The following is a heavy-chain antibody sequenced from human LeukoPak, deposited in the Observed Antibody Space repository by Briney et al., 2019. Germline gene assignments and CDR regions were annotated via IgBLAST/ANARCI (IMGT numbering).Heavy chain of an antibody. CDR1: AFSFSTTW. Sequence: GGSLRLSCAASAFSFSTTWMHWVRQAPGKGLVWVSRIISDGSSTTYEDSVKGRFTFIRDKDKNMLYLQLNNMRTEDTAMSYCATDGGYAFDIWGQGTMVTVSS. CDR2: IISDGSST. CDR3: ATDGGYAFDI. V-gene: IGHV3-74*01. D-gene: IGHD3-16*01. J-gene: IGHJ3*02.